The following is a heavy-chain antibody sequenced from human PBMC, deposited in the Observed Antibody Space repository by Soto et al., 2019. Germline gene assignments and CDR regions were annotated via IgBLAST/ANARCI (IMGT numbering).Heavy chain of an antibody. CDR2: IDPHNGGT. J-gene: IGHJ6*02. Sequence: QAHLEQSGAGVKKPGDSVKVSCKASGYTFSHYYIHWVRQAPGQGLEWMGWIDPHNGGTKFAQKFQGRVTMTSTGYWELSGLRFADTAVYYCERGGTSSSAVVPLFYYHAMDVWGQGTTVTVSS. V-gene: IGHV1-2*02. D-gene: IGHD6-6*01. CDR1: GYTFSHYY. CDR3: ERGGTSSSAVVPLFYYHAMDV.